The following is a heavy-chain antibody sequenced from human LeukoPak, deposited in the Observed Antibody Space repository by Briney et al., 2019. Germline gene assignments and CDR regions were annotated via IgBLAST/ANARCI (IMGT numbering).Heavy chain of an antibody. Sequence: PGGSLRLSCAASGFTFSSYAMNWVRQAPGKGLEWASTIGGDGGATHYADSVKGRFTISRANSKNTLFLQMNSLRAEDTAVYYCAKSGSRDWDYFEYWGQGTLVTTSS. CDR3: AKSGSRDWDYFEY. CDR2: IGGDGGAT. J-gene: IGHJ4*02. D-gene: IGHD6-19*01. V-gene: IGHV3-23*01. CDR1: GFTFSSYA.